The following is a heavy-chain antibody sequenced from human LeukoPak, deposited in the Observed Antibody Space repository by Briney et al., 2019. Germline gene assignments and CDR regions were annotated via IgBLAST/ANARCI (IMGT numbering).Heavy chain of an antibody. D-gene: IGHD6-13*01. V-gene: IGHV3-7*01. Sequence: GGSLRLSCAASGFTFSSYGMHWVRQAPGKGLEWVANIKFGGSERYVVDSVKGRFTISRDDAKNSLYLHMNSLRAEDTAVYYCAEGTVAASVYWGQGTLVTVSS. CDR2: IKFGGSER. CDR1: GFTFSSYG. J-gene: IGHJ4*02. CDR3: AEGTVAASVY.